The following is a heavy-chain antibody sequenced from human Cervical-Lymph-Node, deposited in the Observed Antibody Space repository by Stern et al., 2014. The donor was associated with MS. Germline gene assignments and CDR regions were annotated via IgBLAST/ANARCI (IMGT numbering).Heavy chain of an antibody. CDR3: ARESLSGDYYFDY. J-gene: IGHJ4*02. CDR2: IYSGGNT. Sequence: EVQLVESGGGLIQPGGSLRLSCTVSGFTVRSNFMSWVRQAPGKGLEWLSIIYSGGNTYYADSVKGRFTISRDESKNTLFLQMNSLRAEDTAVYFCARESLSGDYYFDYWGQGTLVTVSS. D-gene: IGHD1-26*01. V-gene: IGHV3-53*01. CDR1: GFTVRSNF.